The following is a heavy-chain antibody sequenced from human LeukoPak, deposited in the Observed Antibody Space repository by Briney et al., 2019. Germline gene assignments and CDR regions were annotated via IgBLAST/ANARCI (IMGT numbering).Heavy chain of an antibody. CDR3: ARGALNWFDP. CDR2: ISKSGST. V-gene: IGHV4-59*01. Sequence: PSETLSPTCTVSGGSIGSYFWSWIRQPPGKGLEWIGYISKSGSTNNNPALKSRVTKSIDTSKNQFSLKVTSVTAADTAVYYCARGALNWFDPWGQGTLVTVSS. J-gene: IGHJ5*02. CDR1: GGSIGSYF.